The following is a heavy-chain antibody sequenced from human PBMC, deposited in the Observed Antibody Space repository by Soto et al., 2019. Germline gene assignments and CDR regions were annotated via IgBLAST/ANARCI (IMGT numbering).Heavy chain of an antibody. CDR3: ARGRIPSAIFDWFDH. D-gene: IGHD2-2*01. CDR2: IWSDGSTE. V-gene: IGHV3-33*01. J-gene: IGHJ5*02. Sequence: XGSLRLSCAAAGFTFDRYGLHWVRQAPGKGLEWVAVIWSDGSTEYYADSVKGRFTISRDNSKNTMYLQMNSLRGEDTGVYYCARGRIPSAIFDWFDHWGQGTLVTVSS. CDR1: GFTFDRYG.